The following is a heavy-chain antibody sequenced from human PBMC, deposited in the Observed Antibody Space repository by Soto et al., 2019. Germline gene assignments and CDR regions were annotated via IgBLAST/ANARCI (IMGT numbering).Heavy chain of an antibody. Sequence: HLVASGGGLVQPEGSLRLSCAASGFSFSDAWMNCVRQTPGKGLEWVGRIKSRANGGTTEYAAPVKDRFTISRDDSENTVYLQMKSLNTEETAIYYCTRRPHAGDTGVDSVGYWGQGNMVSVS. J-gene: IGHJ4*02. CDR2: IKSRANGGTT. CDR3: TRRPHAGDTGVDSVGY. D-gene: IGHD2-15*01. V-gene: IGHV3-15*07. CDR1: GFSFSDAW.